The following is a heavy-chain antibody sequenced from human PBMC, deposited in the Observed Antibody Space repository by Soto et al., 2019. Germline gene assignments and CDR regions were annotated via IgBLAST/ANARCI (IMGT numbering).Heavy chain of an antibody. CDR1: GFTFSSYS. J-gene: IGHJ4*02. Sequence: GGSLRLSCAASGFTFSSYSMNWVRQAPGKGLEWVSSISSSSSYIYYADSVKGRFTISRDNAKNSLYLQMNSLRAEDTAVYYCARRSSTARKKYTDYFDYWGQGTLVTVSS. V-gene: IGHV3-21*01. CDR3: ARRSSTARKKYTDYFDY. CDR2: ISSSSSYI. D-gene: IGHD6-6*01.